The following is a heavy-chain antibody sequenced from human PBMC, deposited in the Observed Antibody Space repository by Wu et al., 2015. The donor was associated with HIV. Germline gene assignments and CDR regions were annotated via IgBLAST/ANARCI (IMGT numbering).Heavy chain of an antibody. D-gene: IGHD3-22*01. CDR1: GYTFTDYY. Sequence: QVQLLQSGAEVKKPGASVMVSCKASGYTFTDYYMYWVRQAPGQGLEWMGWINPNRGGTKYAQKFQGRVTVTRDASINTAYMELSRLTSDDTAVYYCVRSRDSDGYIPWGQGTLVIVSS. J-gene: IGHJ5*02. V-gene: IGHV1-2*02. CDR3: VRSRDSDGYIP. CDR2: INPNRGGT.